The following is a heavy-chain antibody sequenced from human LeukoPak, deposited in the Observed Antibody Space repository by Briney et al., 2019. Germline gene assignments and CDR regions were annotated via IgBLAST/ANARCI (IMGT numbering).Heavy chain of an antibody. D-gene: IGHD5-18*01. V-gene: IGHV4-34*01. Sequence: PSETLSLTCAVYGGSFSGYYWSWIRQPPGKGLEWIGEINHSGSTNYNPSLKSRVTISVDTSKNQFSLKLSSMTAADTAVYYCARGNQPDLTGDSVDTAMALDYWGQGTLVTVSS. CDR1: GGSFSGYY. CDR2: INHSGST. CDR3: ARGNQPDLTGDSVDTAMALDY. J-gene: IGHJ4*02.